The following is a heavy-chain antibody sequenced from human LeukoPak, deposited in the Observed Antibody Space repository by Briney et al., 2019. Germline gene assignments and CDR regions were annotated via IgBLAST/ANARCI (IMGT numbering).Heavy chain of an antibody. Sequence: SETLSLTCAVYGDSFSGYYWIWIRQPPGKGLEWIGEINQSGSNNYNPSLKSRVTISVDTSKNQFSPKLSSVTAADTAVYYCARGVARTYYSDTSGYAAADYWGQGTLVTVSS. V-gene: IGHV4-34*01. CDR1: GDSFSGYY. CDR2: INQSGSN. D-gene: IGHD3-22*01. CDR3: ARGVARTYYSDTSGYAAADY. J-gene: IGHJ4*02.